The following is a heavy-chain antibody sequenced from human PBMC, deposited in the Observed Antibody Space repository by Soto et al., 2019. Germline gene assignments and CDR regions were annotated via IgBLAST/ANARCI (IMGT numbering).Heavy chain of an antibody. CDR2: MNPNSGNT. CDR3: ARGNYDFWSGYSPPVDYYYYMDV. Sequence: ASVKVSCKSSGYTFTSYDINWVRQATGQGLEWMGWMNPNSGNTGYAQKFQGRVTMTRNTSISTAYMELSSLRSEDTAVYYCARGNYDFWSGYSPPVDYYYYMDVWGKGTTVTVSS. V-gene: IGHV1-8*01. J-gene: IGHJ6*03. CDR1: GYTFTSYD. D-gene: IGHD3-3*01.